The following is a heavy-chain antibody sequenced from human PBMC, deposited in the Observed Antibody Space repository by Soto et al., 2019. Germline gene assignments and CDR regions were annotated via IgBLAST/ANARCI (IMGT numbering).Heavy chain of an antibody. CDR2: IKSKTDGWTT. Sequence: EVQLVESGGGLVKPGGSLRLSCAASGFTFSNAWMNWVRQAPGKGLEWVGRIKSKTDGWTTDYAAPVKGRFTISRDDSKNTLYLQMNSLKTEDTAVYYCTTGSVPGPLYSFYYYYGMDVWGQGTTVTVSS. CDR1: GFTFSNAW. CDR3: TTGSVPGPLYSFYYYYGMDV. D-gene: IGHD5-12*01. V-gene: IGHV3-15*07. J-gene: IGHJ6*02.